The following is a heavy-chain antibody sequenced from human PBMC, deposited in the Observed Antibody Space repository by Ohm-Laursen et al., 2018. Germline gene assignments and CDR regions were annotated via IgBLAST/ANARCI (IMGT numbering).Heavy chain of an antibody. J-gene: IGHJ4*02. Sequence: SLRLSCAASGFTFSSYSMNWVRQAPGKGLEWVSSISSSSSYIYYADSVKGRFTISRDNAKNSLYLQMNSLRAEDTAMYYCARGGYSYGPFDYWGQGTLVTVSS. D-gene: IGHD5-18*01. CDR1: GFTFSSYS. CDR3: ARGGYSYGPFDY. CDR2: ISSSSSYI. V-gene: IGHV3-21*01.